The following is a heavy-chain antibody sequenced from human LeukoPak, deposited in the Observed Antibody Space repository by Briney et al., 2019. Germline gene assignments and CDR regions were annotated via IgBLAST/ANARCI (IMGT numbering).Heavy chain of an antibody. Sequence: ASVKVSCKAPGYTFTGYYMHWVRQAPGQGLEWMGWINPNSGGTNYAQKFQGRVTMTRDTSSSTAYMELSRLRSDDTAVYYCAREIGDGYNSDAFDIWGQGTMVTVSS. V-gene: IGHV1-2*02. J-gene: IGHJ3*02. D-gene: IGHD5-12*01. CDR3: AREIGDGYNSDAFDI. CDR2: INPNSGGT. CDR1: GYTFTGYY.